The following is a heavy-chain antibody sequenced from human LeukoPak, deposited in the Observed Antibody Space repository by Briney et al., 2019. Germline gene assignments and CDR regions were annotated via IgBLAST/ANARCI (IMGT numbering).Heavy chain of an antibody. CDR3: ARDKNGPET. Sequence: SQTLSLTCTVSGGSISSGGYYWSWIRQHPGKGLEWIGYIYYSGSTYYNPPLKSRLTISVDTSKNQFSLRLSSVTAADTAIYYCARDKNGPETWGQGTLVTVSS. V-gene: IGHV4-31*03. J-gene: IGHJ4*02. CDR1: GGSISSGGYY. D-gene: IGHD1-14*01. CDR2: IYYSGST.